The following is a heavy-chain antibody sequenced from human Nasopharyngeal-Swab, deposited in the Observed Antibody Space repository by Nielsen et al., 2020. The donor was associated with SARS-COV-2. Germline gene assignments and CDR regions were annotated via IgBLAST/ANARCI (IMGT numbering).Heavy chain of an antibody. CDR2: ISSSGSTI. CDR3: ARDKPGITIFGVVIGPFDY. CDR1: GFTFSSYE. D-gene: IGHD3-3*01. Sequence: GESLEISCAASGFTFSSYEMNWVRQAPGKGLEWVSYISSSGSTIYYADSVKGRFTISRDNAKNSLYLQMNSLRAEDTAVYYCARDKPGITIFGVVIGPFDYWGQGTLVTVSS. J-gene: IGHJ4*02. V-gene: IGHV3-48*03.